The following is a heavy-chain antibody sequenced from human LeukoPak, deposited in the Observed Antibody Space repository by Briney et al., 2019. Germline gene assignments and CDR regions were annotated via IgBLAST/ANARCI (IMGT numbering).Heavy chain of an antibody. V-gene: IGHV4-34*01. J-gene: IGHJ4*02. CDR3: ARARYYYDSSGYTLDY. Sequence: SETLSLTCAVYGGSFSGYYWSWIRQPPGKGLEWIGEINHSGSTNYNPSLKSRVTISVDTSKNQFSLKLSSVTAADTAVYYCARARYYYDSSGYTLDYWGQGTLVTVSP. CDR2: INHSGST. D-gene: IGHD3-22*01. CDR1: GGSFSGYY.